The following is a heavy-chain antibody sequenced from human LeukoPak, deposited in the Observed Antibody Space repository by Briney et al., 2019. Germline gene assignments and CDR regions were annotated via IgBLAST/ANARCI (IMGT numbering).Heavy chain of an antibody. Sequence: SETLSLTYTVPGGSISSSSNYWGWIRQPPGKGLEWIGSIYYSGSTYYNPSLKSRVTISVDTSKNQVSLKVSSVTAADTAVYYCARGAPHYYYGMDVWGQGTTVTVSS. J-gene: IGHJ6*02. CDR3: ARGAPHYYYGMDV. CDR2: IYYSGST. V-gene: IGHV4-39*07. CDR1: GGSISSSSNY.